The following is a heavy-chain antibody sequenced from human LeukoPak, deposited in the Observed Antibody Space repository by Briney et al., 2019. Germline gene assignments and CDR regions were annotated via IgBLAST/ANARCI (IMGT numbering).Heavy chain of an antibody. CDR2: FDPEDGET. D-gene: IGHD3-22*01. Sequence: ASEKVSCKVSGYTLTELSMHWVRQAPGKGREWMGGFDPEDGETIYAQKFHGRVTMTEDTSTDTAYMELSSLRSEDTAVYYCATGYDSSGSTFDYWGQGTLVTVSS. CDR3: ATGYDSSGSTFDY. J-gene: IGHJ4*02. CDR1: GYTLTELS. V-gene: IGHV1-24*01.